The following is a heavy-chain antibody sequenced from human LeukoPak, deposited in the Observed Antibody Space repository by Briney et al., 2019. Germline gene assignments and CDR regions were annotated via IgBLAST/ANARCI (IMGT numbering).Heavy chain of an antibody. Sequence: ASVTVSCKASGYTFTSYAMHWVRQAPGQRLEWMGWISAGNGNTKYSQEFQGRVTITRDTSAYTAYMELSSLRSEDTAVYYCARQQRGYSDYDFWGQGTLVTVSS. V-gene: IGHV1-3*01. J-gene: IGHJ4*02. CDR2: ISAGNGNT. CDR1: GYTFTSYA. CDR3: ARQQRGYSDYDF. D-gene: IGHD5-12*01.